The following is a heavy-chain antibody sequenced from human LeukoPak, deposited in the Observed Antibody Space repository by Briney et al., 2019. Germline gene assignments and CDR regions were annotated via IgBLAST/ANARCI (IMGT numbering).Heavy chain of an antibody. CDR2: IDPNSGGT. V-gene: IGHV1-2*07. D-gene: IGHD4-17*01. CDR3: ARTNHDDFFLDS. J-gene: IGHJ4*02. Sequence: ASVKVSCRASGYTFTAYYIHWVRQAPGQGFQWIGWIDPNSGGTNYAHKFQGRVTMTRDSSVTTAFMELTSLTSDDTAVYFCARTNHDDFFLDSWGQGVLVAASP. CDR1: GYTFTAYY.